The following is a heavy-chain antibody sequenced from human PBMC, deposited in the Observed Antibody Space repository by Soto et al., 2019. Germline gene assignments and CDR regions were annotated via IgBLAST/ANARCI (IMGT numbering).Heavy chain of an antibody. V-gene: IGHV3-23*01. Sequence: GSLRLSCIASGFTFRNYAMAWVRQAPGEDLEWVSAIGTSGTPTLYADSVKSRVSISRDDSRNTVSLQMNSLGVEDTATYYCTRILWSSRRDALDIWGQGTTVTVSS. CDR3: TRILWSSRRDALDI. J-gene: IGHJ6*02. CDR2: IGTSGTPT. CDR1: GFTFRNYA. D-gene: IGHD2-21*01.